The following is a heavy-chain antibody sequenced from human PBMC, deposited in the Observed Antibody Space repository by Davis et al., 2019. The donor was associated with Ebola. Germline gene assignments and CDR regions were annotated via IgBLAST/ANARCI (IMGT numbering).Heavy chain of an antibody. CDR1: GFIFSSYV. J-gene: IGHJ3*01. CDR3: AKDTSNVWFDV. V-gene: IGHV3-23*01. CDR2: LGLGADT. Sequence: GESLKISCAASGFIFSSYVMSWVCQAPGKGLEWVSTLGLGADTYYADSVKGRFTISRDNSKNTLYLQMNRLRVEDTAIYYCAKDTSNVWFDVWGPGTMVTVSS. D-gene: IGHD6-19*01.